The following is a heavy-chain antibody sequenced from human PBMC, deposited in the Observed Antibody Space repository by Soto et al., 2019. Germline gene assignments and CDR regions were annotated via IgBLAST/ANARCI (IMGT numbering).Heavy chain of an antibody. D-gene: IGHD3-3*01. Sequence: SETLSLTCAVYGGSFSGYYWSWIRQPPGKGLEWIGEINHSGSTNYNPSLKSRVTISVDTSKNQFSLKLSSVTAADTAVYYCARGLEVRFLEWGALNYYYYMDVWGKGTTVTVSS. J-gene: IGHJ6*03. CDR3: ARGLEVRFLEWGALNYYYYMDV. CDR2: INHSGST. V-gene: IGHV4-34*01. CDR1: GGSFSGYY.